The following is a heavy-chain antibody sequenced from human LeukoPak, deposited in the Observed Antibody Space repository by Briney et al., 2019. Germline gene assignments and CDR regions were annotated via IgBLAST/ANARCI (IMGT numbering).Heavy chain of an antibody. CDR2: ISSSSSYT. CDR3: ASSSSWYIFDY. J-gene: IGHJ4*02. V-gene: IGHV3-11*06. D-gene: IGHD6-13*01. CDR1: GFTFSDYY. Sequence: GGSLRLSCAASGFTFSDYYMSWLRQAPGKGLEWVSYISSSSSYTNYADSVKGRFTISRDNAKNSLYLQMNSLRAEDTAVYYCASSSSWYIFDYWGQGTLVTVSS.